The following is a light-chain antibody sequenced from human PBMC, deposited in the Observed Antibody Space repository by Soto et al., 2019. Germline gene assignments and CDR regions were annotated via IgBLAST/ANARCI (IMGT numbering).Light chain of an antibody. J-gene: IGKJ1*01. CDR3: QQYNSHSPWT. CDR2: KAS. V-gene: IGKV1-5*03. Sequence: DIQMTQSPSTLSASVGDRVTITCRASQSSSSYLAWSQQKPGKAPKLLIYKASSLQSGVPSRFSGSGSGTEFTLTISSLQPDDFATYYCQQYNSHSPWTFGQGTKVEIK. CDR1: QSSSSY.